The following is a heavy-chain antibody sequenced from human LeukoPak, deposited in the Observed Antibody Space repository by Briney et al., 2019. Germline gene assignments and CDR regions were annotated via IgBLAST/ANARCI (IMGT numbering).Heavy chain of an antibody. D-gene: IGHD3-3*01. Sequence: ASVKVSCKASGYTFTGYYMHWVRQAPGQGLEWMGGIIPIFGTANYAQKFQGRVTITADESTSTAYMELSSLRSEDTAVYYCASLTPIFGVVITYYYYGMDVWGQGTTVTVSS. CDR2: IIPIFGTA. CDR3: ASLTPIFGVVITYYYYGMDV. CDR1: GYTFTGYY. J-gene: IGHJ6*02. V-gene: IGHV1-69*13.